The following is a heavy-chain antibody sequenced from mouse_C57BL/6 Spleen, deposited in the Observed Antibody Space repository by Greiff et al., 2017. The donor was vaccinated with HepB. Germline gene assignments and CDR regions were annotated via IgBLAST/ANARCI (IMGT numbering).Heavy chain of an antibody. CDR3: ATYYGSRGDY. CDR1: GYTFTSYG. CDR2: IYPRSGNT. J-gene: IGHJ4*01. Sequence: LQESGAELARPGASVKLSCKASGYTFTSYGISWVKQRTGQGLEWIGEIYPRSGNTYYNEKFKGKATLTADKSSSTAYMELRSLTSEDSAVYFCATYYGSRGDYWGQGTSVTVSS. V-gene: IGHV1-81*01. D-gene: IGHD1-1*01.